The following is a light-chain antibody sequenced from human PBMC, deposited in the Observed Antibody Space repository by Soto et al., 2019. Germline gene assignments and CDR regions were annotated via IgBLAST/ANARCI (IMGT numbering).Light chain of an antibody. CDR3: QHYKSYSEA. CDR2: KAS. J-gene: IGKJ1*01. CDR1: QTISSW. Sequence: DIQMTQSPSTLSGSVGDRVTITCRASQTISSWLAWYQQKPGKAPKLLIYKASTLKSGVPSRFRGSGSGTELTLTISSLQPDDFETYYCQHYKSYSEAFGQGTKVDIK. V-gene: IGKV1-5*03.